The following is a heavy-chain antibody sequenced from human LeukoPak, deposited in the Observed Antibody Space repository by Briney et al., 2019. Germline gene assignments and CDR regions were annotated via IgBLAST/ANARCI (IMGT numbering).Heavy chain of an antibody. CDR1: GGTFSSYA. Sequence: ASVKVSCKASGGTFSSYAISWVRQAPGQGLEWMGGIIPIFGTANYAQKFQGRVTITADKSTSTAYMELSSLRSEDTAVYYCAREAYDILTGYYEFDYWGQGTLVTVSS. D-gene: IGHD3-9*01. CDR2: IIPIFGTA. V-gene: IGHV1-69*06. CDR3: AREAYDILTGYYEFDY. J-gene: IGHJ4*02.